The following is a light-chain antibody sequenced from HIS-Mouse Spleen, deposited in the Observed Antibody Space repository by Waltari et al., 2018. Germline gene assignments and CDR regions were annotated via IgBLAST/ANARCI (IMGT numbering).Light chain of an antibody. V-gene: IGLV2-14*01. J-gene: IGLJ2*01. CDR2: EVS. Sequence: QSALTQPASVSGSPGQSITISCTGTSRDVGGYNYVPWYQQHPGKAPKLMIYEVSNRPSGVSNRFSDSKSGNTASLTISGLQAEDEADYYCSSYTSSSTLVFGGGTKLTVL. CDR3: SSYTSSSTLV. CDR1: SRDVGGYNY.